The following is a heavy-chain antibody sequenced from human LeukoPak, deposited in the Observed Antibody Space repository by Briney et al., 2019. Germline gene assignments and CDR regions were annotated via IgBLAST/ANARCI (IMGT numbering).Heavy chain of an antibody. V-gene: IGHV3-7*01. CDR1: GFTFSSYW. Sequence: PGGSLRLSCAAAGFTFSSYWMSWVRQAPGKGLEWVANIKQDGSEKYYVDPVKGRFTISRDNAKNTLYLQMNSLRAEDTAVYYCARDHSVVSGYYYGMDVWGQGTTVTVSS. CDR3: ARDHSVVSGYYYGMDV. CDR2: IKQDGSEK. J-gene: IGHJ6*02. D-gene: IGHD2-21*01.